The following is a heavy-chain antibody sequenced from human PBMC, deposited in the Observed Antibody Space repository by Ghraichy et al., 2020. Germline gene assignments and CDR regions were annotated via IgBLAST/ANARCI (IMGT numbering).Heavy chain of an antibody. D-gene: IGHD1-26*01. CDR1: GISLITTGMC. CDR3: ARSSPLRDSPPGALDV. J-gene: IGHJ6*02. V-gene: IGHV2-70*11. Sequence: SGPTLVKPTQTLTLTCTVSGISLITTGMCVNWIRQPPGKALEWLARIDWNDHDYYNTSLKTRLTISRDTSKNQVVLLMTNMDPVDTATYFCARSSPLRDSPPGALDVWGQGNTVTVSS. CDR2: IDWNDHD.